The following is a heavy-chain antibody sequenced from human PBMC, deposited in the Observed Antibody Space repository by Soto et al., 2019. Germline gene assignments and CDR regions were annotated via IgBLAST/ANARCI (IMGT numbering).Heavy chain of an antibody. CDR3: AHRIAAPGRTLDY. D-gene: IGHD6-13*01. V-gene: IGHV2-5*01. J-gene: IGHJ4*02. CDR2: IYWNGEK. Sequence: QITLKESGPTLVRPTQTLTLTCTVSGFSLRTDAVGVAWIRQSPGKALEWLGIIYWNGEKRYKSSLQTRLTITRDTSKNQVVLTMTDMAPLDTATYFCAHRIAAPGRTLDYWGQGVLVTVPS. CDR1: GFSLRTDAVG.